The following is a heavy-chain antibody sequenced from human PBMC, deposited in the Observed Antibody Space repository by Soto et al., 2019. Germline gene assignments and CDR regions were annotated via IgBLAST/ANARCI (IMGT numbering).Heavy chain of an antibody. CDR2: VIPIFGTP. D-gene: IGHD2-15*01. CDR1: GGTFSTYA. V-gene: IGHV1-69*01. CDR3: ARSQGGSSSLDIYYYYYYGMDV. Sequence: QVQLVQSGAEVKKPGSSVKVSCKAPGGTFSTYAISWVRQAPGQGLEWMGGVIPIFGTPKYAQKFQGRVTLTADEPTSTGYMELRSLRSEDTAVYYCARSQGGSSSLDIYYYYYYGMDVWGQGTTVTVSS. J-gene: IGHJ6*02.